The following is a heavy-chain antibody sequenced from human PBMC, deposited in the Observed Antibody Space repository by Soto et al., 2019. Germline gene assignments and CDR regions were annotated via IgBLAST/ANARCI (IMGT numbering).Heavy chain of an antibody. Sequence: QVQLQESGPGLVKPSGTLSLTCAVSGGSMSSGYWWSWVRQPPGKGLEWIGEIYHSGSTNYNPSLKRRVTISVDKSKNQFSLKLSSVTAADTAVYYCARGDDPHFYYGMAVWGQGTTVTVSS. CDR3: ARGDDPHFYYGMAV. CDR2: IYHSGST. CDR1: GGSMSSGYW. D-gene: IGHD1-1*01. J-gene: IGHJ6*02. V-gene: IGHV4-4*02.